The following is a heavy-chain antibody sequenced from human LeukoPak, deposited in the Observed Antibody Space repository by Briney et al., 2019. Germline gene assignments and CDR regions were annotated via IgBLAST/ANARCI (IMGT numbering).Heavy chain of an antibody. CDR1: GFTFSSYG. D-gene: IGHD2-2*01. V-gene: IGHV3-30*03. CDR3: ARDCSSTSCYRHYYYYYGMDV. Sequence: GRSLRLSCAASGFTFSSYGMHWVRQAPGKGLEWVAVISYDGSNKYYADYVKGRFTISRDNSKNTLYLQMNSLRAEDTAVYYCARDCSSTSCYRHYYYYYGMDVWGQGTTVTVSS. CDR2: ISYDGSNK. J-gene: IGHJ6*02.